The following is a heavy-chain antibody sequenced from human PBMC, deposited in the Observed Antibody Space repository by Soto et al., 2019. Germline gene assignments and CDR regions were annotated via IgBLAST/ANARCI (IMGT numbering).Heavy chain of an antibody. D-gene: IGHD6-6*01. J-gene: IGHJ3*02. Sequence: ASVKVSCKASGYTFTSYGISWVRQAPGQGLEWMGWISAYNGNTNYAQKLQGRVTMTTDTSTSTDYMELRSLRSDDTAVYYCAREIAARPMGAFDIWGQGTMVTVSS. CDR2: ISAYNGNT. CDR1: GYTFTSYG. CDR3: AREIAARPMGAFDI. V-gene: IGHV1-18*01.